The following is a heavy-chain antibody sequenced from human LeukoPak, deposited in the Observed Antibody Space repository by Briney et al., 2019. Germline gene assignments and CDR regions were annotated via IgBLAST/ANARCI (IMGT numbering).Heavy chain of an antibody. CDR1: GFSLSTGGVGVG. J-gene: IGHJ3*01. V-gene: IGHV2-5*02. CDR2: IYWDDDK. Sequence: SGPTLVKPTQTVTLTCTFSGFSLSTGGVGVGVGWIRQPPGKALEWLALIYWDDDKRYSPSLKSRLTITKDTSKNQVVLTMTNMDPADTATYYCAHPGGPGSFDVWGQGTVVTVSS. CDR3: AHPGGPGSFDV. D-gene: IGHD3-10*01.